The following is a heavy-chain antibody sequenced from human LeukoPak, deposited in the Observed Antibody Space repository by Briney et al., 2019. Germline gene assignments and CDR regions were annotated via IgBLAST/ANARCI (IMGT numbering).Heavy chain of an antibody. J-gene: IGHJ3*02. CDR2: IIPIFGTA. D-gene: IGHD3-16*02. Sequence: ASVKVSCKASGGTFSSYAISWVRQAPGQGLDWMGGIIPIFGTANYAQKFQGRVTITADESTSTAYMELSSLRSEDTAVYYCARRYDYVWGSYRYSPGAFDIWGQGTMVTVSS. CDR1: GGTFSSYA. V-gene: IGHV1-69*13. CDR3: ARRYDYVWGSYRYSPGAFDI.